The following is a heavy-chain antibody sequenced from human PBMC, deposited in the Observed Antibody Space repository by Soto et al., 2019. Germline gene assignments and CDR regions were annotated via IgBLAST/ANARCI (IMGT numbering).Heavy chain of an antibody. V-gene: IGHV3-74*01. CDR3: ARSDWFDP. CDR1: GFTFSTYW. CDR2: IKSDGSST. Sequence: EVQLVESGAGLVQPGGSLRLSCAASGFTFSTYWMHWVRQAPGKGLVWVSRIKSDGSSTTYADSVKGRFTISRDNAKNTLYLQINSLRVEDTAVYYCARSDWFDPWGQGTLVTVSS. J-gene: IGHJ5*02.